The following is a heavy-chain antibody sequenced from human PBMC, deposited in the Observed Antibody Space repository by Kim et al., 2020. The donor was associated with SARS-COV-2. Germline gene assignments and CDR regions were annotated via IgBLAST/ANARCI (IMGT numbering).Heavy chain of an antibody. D-gene: IGHD2-2*02. J-gene: IGHJ5*02. CDR3: ARDSCSSISCHNFDP. V-gene: IGHV4-59*01. Sequence: SETLSLTCTVSGGSISYYYWSWIRQPPGKGLEWIGYIYYSGNTNYNPSLKSRVTISVDTSKNQFSLKLSSVTAADTAVYYCARDSCSSISCHNFDPWGQGTLVTVSS. CDR2: IYYSGNT. CDR1: GGSISYYY.